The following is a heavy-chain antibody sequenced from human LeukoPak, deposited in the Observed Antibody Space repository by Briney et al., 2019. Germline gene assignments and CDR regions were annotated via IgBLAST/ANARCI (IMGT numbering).Heavy chain of an antibody. J-gene: IGHJ5*01. CDR2: LYWNDDN. CDR3: AHRGGSGWFGY. CDR1: GFSLSTGGMD. D-gene: IGHD6-19*01. V-gene: IGHV2-5*01. Sequence: SGPTLVNPTQTLTLTCTFSGFSLSTGGMDVAWIRQPPGKALERLTVLYWNDDNRYSPSLKSRLTITKDTSKNQVVLTMTNMDPVDTATYYCAHRGGSGWFGYWGQGTLVTVSS.